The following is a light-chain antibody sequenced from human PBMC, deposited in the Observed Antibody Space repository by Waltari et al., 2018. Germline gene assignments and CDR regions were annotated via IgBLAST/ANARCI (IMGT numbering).Light chain of an antibody. CDR3: QQYGSSPLYT. CDR2: GAS. CDR1: QSVSSSY. J-gene: IGKJ2*01. Sequence: EIVLTQSPGTLSLPPGERATLSCRASQSVSSSYLAWYQQKPGQAPRLLIYGASSRATGIPDRFSGSGSGSDFTLTISRLEPEAFAVYYCQQYGSSPLYTFGQGTKLEIK. V-gene: IGKV3-20*01.